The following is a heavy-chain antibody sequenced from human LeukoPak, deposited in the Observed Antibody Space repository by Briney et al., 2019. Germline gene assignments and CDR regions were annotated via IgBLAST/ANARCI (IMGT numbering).Heavy chain of an antibody. CDR2: ISYDGSNK. Sequence: PGGSLRLSCAASGFTFSSYSMHWVRQAPGKGLEWVAVISYDGSNKYYADSVKGRFTISRDNSKNTLYLQMNSLRAEDTAVYYCAKGHYYDSSGLCDYWGQGTLVTVSS. J-gene: IGHJ4*02. D-gene: IGHD3-22*01. V-gene: IGHV3-30*18. CDR1: GFTFSSYS. CDR3: AKGHYYDSSGLCDY.